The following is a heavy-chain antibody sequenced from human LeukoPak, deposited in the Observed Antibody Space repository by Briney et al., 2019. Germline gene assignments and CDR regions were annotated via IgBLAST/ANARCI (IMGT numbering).Heavy chain of an antibody. V-gene: IGHV3-9*01. D-gene: IGHD3-22*01. CDR2: ISWNSGSI. CDR3: ARDEPPYYYDSSGFYYGGPFDS. J-gene: IGHJ4*02. CDR1: GFTFDDYA. Sequence: PGGSLRLSCAASGFTFDDYAMHWVRQAPGKGLEWVSGISWNSGSIGYADSVKGRFTISRDNAKYSMYLRMNSLRAEDTAVYYCARDEPPYYYDSSGFYYGGPFDSWGQGILVTVSS.